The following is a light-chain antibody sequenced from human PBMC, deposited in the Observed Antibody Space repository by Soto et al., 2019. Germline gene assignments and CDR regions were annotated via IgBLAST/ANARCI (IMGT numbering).Light chain of an antibody. Sequence: EIVLTQSPGTLSLSPGERATLSCRASQSVSSSYLAWYQQKPGQAPRLRIYGASSRATGVPDRFSGSGSGTDFTLTIRRLEPEDFAVYYCQQYRGSPPWTFGHGTKVEI. CDR1: QSVSSSY. CDR3: QQYRGSPPWT. CDR2: GAS. V-gene: IGKV3-20*01. J-gene: IGKJ1*01.